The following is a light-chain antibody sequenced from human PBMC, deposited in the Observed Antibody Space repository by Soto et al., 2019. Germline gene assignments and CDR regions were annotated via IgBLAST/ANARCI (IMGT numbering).Light chain of an antibody. CDR3: EQYSSYWT. CDR2: KAS. V-gene: IGKV1-5*03. Sequence: DIPMTQSPSTLSASVGDRVTITCRASQSISPWLAWYQQKPGKAPNLLIYKASSLESGVPSRFSGSGSGTEFTVTISSLQADDFATYYGEQYSSYWTFGQGTKVEMK. CDR1: QSISPW. J-gene: IGKJ1*01.